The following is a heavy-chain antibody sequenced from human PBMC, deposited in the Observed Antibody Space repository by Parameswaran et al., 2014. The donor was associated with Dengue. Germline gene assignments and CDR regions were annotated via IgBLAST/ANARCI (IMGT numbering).Heavy chain of an antibody. Sequence: WIRQPPGKGLEWIGSIYYSGSTYYNPSLKSRVTISVDTSKNQFSLKLSSVTAADTAVYYCARISSTAGLDYWGQGTLVTVSS. CDR3: ARISSTAGLDY. J-gene: IGHJ4*02. CDR2: IYYSGST. V-gene: IGHV4-39*01. D-gene: IGHD6-19*01.